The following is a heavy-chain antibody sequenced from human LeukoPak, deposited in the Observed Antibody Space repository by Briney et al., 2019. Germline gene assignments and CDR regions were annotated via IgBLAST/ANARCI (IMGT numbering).Heavy chain of an antibody. CDR3: ARRGAGYCSSTSCYAPSPARPYYYYYYMDV. CDR1: GGSFSGYY. V-gene: IGHV4-34*01. CDR2: INHSGST. D-gene: IGHD2-2*01. Sequence: PSETLSLTCAVYGGSFSGYYWSWIRQPPGKGLEWIGEINHSGSTNYNPSLKSRVTISVDTSKNQFSLKLSSVTAADTAVYYCARRGAGYCSSTSCYAPSPARPYYYYYYMDVWGKGTTVTISS. J-gene: IGHJ6*03.